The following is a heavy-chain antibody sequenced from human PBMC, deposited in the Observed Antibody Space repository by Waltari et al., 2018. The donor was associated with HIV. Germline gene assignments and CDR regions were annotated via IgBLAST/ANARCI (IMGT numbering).Heavy chain of an antibody. Sequence: SLRLSCAASGFTFSNAWMSWVRQAPGKGLEWVGRIKSKTDGGTTDYAAPVKGRFTISRDDSKNTLYLQMNSLKTEDTAVYYCTTHYGDYFLDYWGQGTLVTVSS. CDR3: TTHYGDYFLDY. V-gene: IGHV3-15*01. D-gene: IGHD4-17*01. CDR2: IKSKTDGGTT. J-gene: IGHJ4*02. CDR1: GFTFSNAW.